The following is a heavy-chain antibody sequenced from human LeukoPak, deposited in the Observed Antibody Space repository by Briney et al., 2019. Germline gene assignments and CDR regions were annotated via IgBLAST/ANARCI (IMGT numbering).Heavy chain of an antibody. Sequence: SETLSLTCTVSGGSISTSNYYWGWIRRPPGTGLEWVGSIYYSGNTYYNPSLKSRVTISVDTSKNQFSLKLSSVTAADTAVYYCARGGWEYYMDVWGKGTTVTVSS. CDR2: IYYSGNT. J-gene: IGHJ6*03. D-gene: IGHD1-26*01. V-gene: IGHV4-39*07. CDR1: GGSISTSNYY. CDR3: ARGGWEYYMDV.